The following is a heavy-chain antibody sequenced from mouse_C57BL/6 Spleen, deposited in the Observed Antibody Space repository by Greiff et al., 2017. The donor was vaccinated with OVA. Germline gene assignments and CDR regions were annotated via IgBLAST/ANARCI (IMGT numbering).Heavy chain of an antibody. Sequence: EVQLQESGPELVKPGASVKIPCKASGYTFTDYNMDWVKQSHGKSLEWIGDINPNNGGTIYNQKFKGKATLTVDKSSSTAYMELRSLTSEDTAVYYCARREYPAWFAYWGQGTLVTVSA. CDR1: GYTFTDYN. CDR2: INPNNGGT. CDR3: ARREYPAWFAY. V-gene: IGHV1-18*01. J-gene: IGHJ3*01. D-gene: IGHD2-10*02.